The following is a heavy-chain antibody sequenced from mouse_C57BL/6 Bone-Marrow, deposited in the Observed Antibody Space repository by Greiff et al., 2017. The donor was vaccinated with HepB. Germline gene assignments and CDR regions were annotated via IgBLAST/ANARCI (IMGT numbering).Heavy chain of an antibody. J-gene: IGHJ1*03. CDR1: GFTFSSYA. CDR2: ISSGGDYI. V-gene: IGHV5-9-1*02. D-gene: IGHD1-1*01. Sequence: EVQRVESGEGLVKPGGSLKLSCAASGFTFSSYAMSWVRQTPEKRLEWVAYISSGGDYIYYADTVKGRFTISTDNARNTLYLQMSSLKSEDTAMYYCTRDYYGSPGWYFDVWGTGTTVTVSS. CDR3: TRDYYGSPGWYFDV.